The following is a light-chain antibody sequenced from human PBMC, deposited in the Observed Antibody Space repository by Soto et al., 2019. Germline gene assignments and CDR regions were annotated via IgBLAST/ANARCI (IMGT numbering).Light chain of an antibody. CDR2: EIS. CDR3: SSHAGDKMI. J-gene: IGLJ2*01. Sequence: QSALTQPPSASGSPGESVTISCTGTSSDVGSYYNWVSWYQQHPGKVRKLMIHEISKRPPGVPNRFSGSKSGNTASLTVSGLQAEDEADYYCSSHAGDKMIFGGGTKVTVL. V-gene: IGLV2-8*01. CDR1: SSDVGSYYNW.